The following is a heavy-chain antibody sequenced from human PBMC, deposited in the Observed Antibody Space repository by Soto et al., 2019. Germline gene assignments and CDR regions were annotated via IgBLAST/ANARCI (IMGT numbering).Heavy chain of an antibody. D-gene: IGHD2-15*01. CDR1: GFTFTTYA. Sequence: QVQLVESGGGVVQPGTSLRLSCAASGFTFTTYAMHWFRQAPGKGLEWVAAISSDGNNNYYADSVKGRFTISRDNSENTLSLQMNSLRAEDTSVYHCASGTSGSCYSAGVYWGQGTLATVSS. CDR2: ISSDGNNN. CDR3: ASGTSGSCYSAGVY. J-gene: IGHJ4*02. V-gene: IGHV3-30-3*01.